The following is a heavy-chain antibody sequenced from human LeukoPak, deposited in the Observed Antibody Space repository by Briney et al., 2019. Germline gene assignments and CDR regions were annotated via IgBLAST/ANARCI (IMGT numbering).Heavy chain of an antibody. CDR3: ARITMVRGFGDWFDP. CDR1: GYIFSNYF. J-gene: IGHJ5*02. V-gene: IGHV5-51*01. D-gene: IGHD3-10*01. CDR2: IYPGDSDT. Sequence: GESLKISCETSGYIFSNYFIGWVRQMPGQGPEWMGIIYPGDSDTRYSPSFQGQVTISADKSISTAYLQWSSLKASDTAMYYCARITMVRGFGDWFDPWGQGTLVTVSS.